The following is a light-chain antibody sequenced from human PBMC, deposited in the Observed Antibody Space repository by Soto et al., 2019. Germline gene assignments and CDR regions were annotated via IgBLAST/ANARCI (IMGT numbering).Light chain of an antibody. CDR3: NSYIGRSTLDVV. CDR1: SSDVGDYNY. Sequence: QSALTQPASVSGSPGQSITISCTGTSSDVGDYNYVSWYQQHPGKAPKLMIYDVSYRPSGVSNRFSGSKSGNTASLTISGLQAEDEADYYCNSYIGRSTLDVVFGGGTKVTVL. CDR2: DVS. J-gene: IGLJ2*01. V-gene: IGLV2-14*01.